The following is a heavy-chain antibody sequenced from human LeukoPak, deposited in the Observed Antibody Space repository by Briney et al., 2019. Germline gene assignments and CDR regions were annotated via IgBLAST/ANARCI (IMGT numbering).Heavy chain of an antibody. CDR1: GFTFSSQA. V-gene: IGHV3-30*04. J-gene: IGHJ4*02. D-gene: IGHD2-2*01. CDR3: AREKIVVVPAGYFDY. Sequence: GGSLRLSCAASGFTFSSQAMHWVRQAPGKGLEWVAVISYDGSNKYYADSVKGRFTISRDNSKNTLYLQMNSLRAEDTAVYYCAREKIVVVPAGYFDYWGQGTLVTVSS. CDR2: ISYDGSNK.